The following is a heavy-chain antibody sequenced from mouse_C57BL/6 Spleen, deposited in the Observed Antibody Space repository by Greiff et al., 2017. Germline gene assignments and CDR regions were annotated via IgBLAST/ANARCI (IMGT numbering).Heavy chain of an antibody. V-gene: IGHV1-64*01. J-gene: IGHJ4*01. CDR2: IHPNSGST. Sequence: VQLQQPGAELVKPGASVTLSCKASGYTFTSYWMHWVKQRPGQGLEWIGMIHPNSGSTTYNEKFKSKATLTVDKSSRTAYMQLISLTSEDSAVYYCARGRIYYDYDLYYYAMDYWGQGTSVTVSS. CDR1: GYTFTSYW. D-gene: IGHD2-4*01. CDR3: ARGRIYYDYDLYYYAMDY.